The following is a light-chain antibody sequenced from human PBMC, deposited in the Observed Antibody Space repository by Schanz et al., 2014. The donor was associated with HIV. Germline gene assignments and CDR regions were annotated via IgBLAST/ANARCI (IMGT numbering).Light chain of an antibody. Sequence: EIVMTQSPATLSVSPGERATLSCRASQSVSSNLAWYQQKPGQAPRLVIYGASTRATGIPARFSGSVSGTEFTLTISSLQSDDLATYYCQQYQADPWTFGQGTKVEI. V-gene: IGKV3-15*01. CDR2: GAS. CDR3: QQYQADPWT. J-gene: IGKJ1*01. CDR1: QSVSSN.